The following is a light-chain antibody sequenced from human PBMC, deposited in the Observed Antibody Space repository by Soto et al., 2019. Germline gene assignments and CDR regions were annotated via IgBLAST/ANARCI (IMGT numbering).Light chain of an antibody. CDR3: QQYTSYWT. Sequence: DIQMTQFPSTLSASVGDRVTITCRASQNIGSWLAWYQQKPGKAPKVLIYDVSNLESGVPSRFSGSGSGTEFTLTISSLQPDDFATYYCQQYTSYWTFGQGTKVDIK. CDR2: DVS. J-gene: IGKJ1*01. V-gene: IGKV1-5*01. CDR1: QNIGSW.